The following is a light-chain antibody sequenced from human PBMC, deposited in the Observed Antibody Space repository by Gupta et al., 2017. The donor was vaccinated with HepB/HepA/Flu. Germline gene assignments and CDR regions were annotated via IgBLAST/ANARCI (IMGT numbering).Light chain of an antibody. CDR1: QSVSSN. CDR3: QQYNNWLRS. J-gene: IGKJ2*03. CDR2: GAS. V-gene: IGKV3-15*01. Sequence: EIVMTQSRATLSVSPGERATLSCRASQSVSSNLAWYQQKPGQAPRLLIYGASTRATGIPARFSGSGSGTEFTLTISSLQSEDFAVYYCQQYNNWLRSFGQGTKLEIK.